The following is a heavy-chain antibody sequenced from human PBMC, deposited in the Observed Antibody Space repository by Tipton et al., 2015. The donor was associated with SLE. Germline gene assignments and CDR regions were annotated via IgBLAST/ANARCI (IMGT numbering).Heavy chain of an antibody. Sequence: LRLSCTVSGGSISSGSYYWSWIRQPAGKGLEWIGRIYTSGSTNYNPSLKSRVTISIDTSKNQISLKLTSVTAADTAMYYCARRYEKWEILQNDAFDVWGQGTMVTVSS. CDR2: IYTSGST. J-gene: IGHJ3*01. V-gene: IGHV4-61*02. CDR1: GGSISSGSYY. CDR3: ARRYEKWEILQNDAFDV. D-gene: IGHD1-26*01.